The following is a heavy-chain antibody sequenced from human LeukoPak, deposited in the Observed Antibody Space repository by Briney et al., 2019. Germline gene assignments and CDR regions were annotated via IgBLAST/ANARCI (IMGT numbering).Heavy chain of an antibody. V-gene: IGHV4-39*01. J-gene: IGHJ4*02. CDR2: IFYSGST. CDR3: ARQVVYGDYRSLKY. D-gene: IGHD4-17*01. Sequence: SETLSLTCTVSGGSISTSNYYWGWIRQPPGKGLEWIGNIFYSGSTYYSPSLKSRVTISLDTSRNQFSLKLNSVTAADTAVYYCARQVVYGDYRSLKYWGQGTLVTVSS. CDR1: GGSISTSNYY.